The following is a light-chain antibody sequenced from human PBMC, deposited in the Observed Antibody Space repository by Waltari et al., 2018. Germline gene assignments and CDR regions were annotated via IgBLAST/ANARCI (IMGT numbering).Light chain of an antibody. CDR1: QSVSRT. CDR3: QKYGTLPAT. CDR2: DAS. J-gene: IGKJ1*01. Sequence: EIVLTQSPGTLSLSPGERATLSCRASQSVSRTLAWYQQKPGQAPRLLIYDASTRANGIPDRFSGSGFGTDFSLTIGRLEPEDFAVYYCQKYGTLPATFGQGTTVEIK. V-gene: IGKV3-20*01.